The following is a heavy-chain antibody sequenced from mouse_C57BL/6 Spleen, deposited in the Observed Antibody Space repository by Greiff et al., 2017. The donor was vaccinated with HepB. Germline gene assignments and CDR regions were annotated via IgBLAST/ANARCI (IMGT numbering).Heavy chain of an antibody. V-gene: IGHV1-62-2*01. CDR1: GYTFTEYT. CDR3: ARHEGDSSGVYYYAMGY. Sequence: VQLQQSGAELVKPGASVKLSCKASGYTFTEYTIHWVKQRSGQGLEWIGWFYPGSGSIKYNEKFKDKATLTADKSSSTVYMELSRLTSEDSAVYFCARHEGDSSGVYYYAMGYWGQGTSVTVSS. CDR2: FYPGSGSI. J-gene: IGHJ4*01. D-gene: IGHD3-2*02.